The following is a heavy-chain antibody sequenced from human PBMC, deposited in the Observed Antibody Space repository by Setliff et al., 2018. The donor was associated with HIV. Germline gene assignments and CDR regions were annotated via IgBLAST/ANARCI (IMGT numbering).Heavy chain of an antibody. CDR2: ITDSGDST. CDR1: GFIFSRYA. V-gene: IGHV3-23*01. CDR3: ARQDDYFDSSGYYLGYDGFDI. D-gene: IGHD3-22*01. J-gene: IGHJ3*02. Sequence: PGGSLRLSCAASGFIFSRYAMSWVRQAPGKGLEWVSVITDSGDSTYYADSVKGRFTISRDNAKKSLYLQMNSLRAEDTAVYYCARQDDYFDSSGYYLGYDGFDIWGQGTMVTVSS.